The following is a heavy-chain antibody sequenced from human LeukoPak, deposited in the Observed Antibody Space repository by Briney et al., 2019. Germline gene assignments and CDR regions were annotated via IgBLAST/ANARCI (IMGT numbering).Heavy chain of an antibody. CDR3: ARGTVWTTGTTGKGFDP. D-gene: IGHD1-7*01. CDR1: GGSFSGYY. CDR2: INHSGST. J-gene: IGHJ5*02. Sequence: NPSETLSLTCAVYGGSFSGYYWSWIRQPPGKGLEWIGEINHSGSTNYNPSLKSRVTISVDTSKNQFSLKLSSVTAADTAVYYCARGTVWTTGTTGKGFDPWGQGTLVTVSS. V-gene: IGHV4-34*01.